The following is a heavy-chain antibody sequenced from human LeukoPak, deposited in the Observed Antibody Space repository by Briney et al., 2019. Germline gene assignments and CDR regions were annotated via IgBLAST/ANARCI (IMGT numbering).Heavy chain of an antibody. V-gene: IGHV4-59*01. CDR1: GGSISNYY. J-gene: IGHJ3*02. Sequence: PSETLSLTCTVSGGSISNYYWSWIRQPPGKGLEWIGYIYYSGSTNYNPSLKGRVTISVDTSKNQFSLKLSSVTAADTAVYYCARTLNYYDSSGYYGFYDAFDIWGQGTMVTVSS. CDR2: IYYSGST. CDR3: ARTLNYYDSSGYYGFYDAFDI. D-gene: IGHD3-22*01.